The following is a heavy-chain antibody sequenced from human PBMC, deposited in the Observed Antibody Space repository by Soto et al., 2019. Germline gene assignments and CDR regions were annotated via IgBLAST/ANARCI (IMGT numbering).Heavy chain of an antibody. D-gene: IGHD1-26*01. CDR1: GFTFSSYA. J-gene: IGHJ4*02. CDR3: AKGRYSGTYYPGY. CDR2: ISGSGGST. V-gene: IGHV3-23*01. Sequence: PXESLQLSCAASGFTFSSYAMSWVRQAPGKGLEWVSAISGSGGSTYYADSVKGRFTISRDKSKNTLYLQMNSLRAEDTAVYYCAKGRYSGTYYPGYWGQGTLVTVSS.